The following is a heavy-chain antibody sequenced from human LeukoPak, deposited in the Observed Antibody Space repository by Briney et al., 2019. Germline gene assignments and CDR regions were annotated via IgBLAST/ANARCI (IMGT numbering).Heavy chain of an antibody. J-gene: IGHJ6*03. V-gene: IGHV1-2*02. CDR3: ARGMYYYDSSGYYFEAYYYYMDV. CDR1: GYTFTGYY. CDR2: INPNSGGT. Sequence: ASVKVSCKASGYTFTGYYIHWVRQAPGQGLEWMGWINPNSGGTNYAQKFQGRVTMTRDTSISTAYMELSRLRSDDTAVYYCARGMYYYDSSGYYFEAYYYYMDVWGKGTTVTVSS. D-gene: IGHD3-22*01.